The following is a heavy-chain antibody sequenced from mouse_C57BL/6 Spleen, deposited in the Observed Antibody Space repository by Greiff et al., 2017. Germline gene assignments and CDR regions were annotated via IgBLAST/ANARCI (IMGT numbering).Heavy chain of an antibody. CDR1: GYAFSSSW. CDR2: IYPGDGDT. CDR3: ARSGYGGFYFDY. D-gene: IGHD2-2*01. Sequence: LVESGPELVKPGASVKISCKASGYAFSSSWMNWVKQRPGKGLEWIGRIYPGDGDTNYNGKFKGKATLTADKSSSTAYMQLSSLTSEDSAVYFCARSGYGGFYFDYWGQGTTLTVSS. J-gene: IGHJ2*01. V-gene: IGHV1-82*01.